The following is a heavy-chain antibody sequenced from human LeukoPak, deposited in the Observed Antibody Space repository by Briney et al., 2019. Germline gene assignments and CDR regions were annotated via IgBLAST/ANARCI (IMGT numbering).Heavy chain of an antibody. D-gene: IGHD5-18*01. V-gene: IGHV3-21*01. CDR1: GFTFSSYD. CDR3: ARVCRGNGSGSGYYDY. J-gene: IGHJ4*02. CDR2: ITTSSTYI. Sequence: GGSLRLSCAASGFTFSSYDMNWVRQAPGKGLEWVSSITTSSTYIYYADSVRGRFTISRDNAEDSLYLQMNNLRAEDTAVYFCARVCRGNGSGSGYYDYWGLGILVTVSS.